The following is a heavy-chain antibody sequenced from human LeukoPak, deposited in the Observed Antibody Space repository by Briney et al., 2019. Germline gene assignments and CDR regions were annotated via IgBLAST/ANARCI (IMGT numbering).Heavy chain of an antibody. D-gene: IGHD1-26*01. V-gene: IGHV3-33*01. CDR3: ARDEEQGFDY. Sequence: GGSLRLSCAASGFTFSSYGMHWVRQAPGKGREWVAVIWYDGSNKYYADSVKGRFTISRDNSKNTLYLQMNSLRAEDTAVYYCARDEEQGFDYWGQGTLVTVSS. CDR1: GFTFSSYG. J-gene: IGHJ4*02. CDR2: IWYDGSNK.